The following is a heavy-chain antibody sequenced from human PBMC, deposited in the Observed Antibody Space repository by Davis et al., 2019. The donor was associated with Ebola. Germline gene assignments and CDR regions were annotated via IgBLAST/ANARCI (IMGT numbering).Heavy chain of an antibody. CDR3: ARANWNYDY. Sequence: PGGSLRLSCATSGFTFSSCWMHWVRQAPGKGLVWVSRINGDGSSTNYADSVKGRFTISRDNAKSTLYLQVNSLRAEDTAVYYCARANWNYDYWGQGTLVTVSS. CDR2: INGDGSST. V-gene: IGHV3-74*01. D-gene: IGHD1-7*01. CDR1: GFTFSSCW. J-gene: IGHJ4*02.